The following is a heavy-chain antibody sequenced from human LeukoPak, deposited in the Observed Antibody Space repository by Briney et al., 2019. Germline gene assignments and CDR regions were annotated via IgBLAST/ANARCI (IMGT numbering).Heavy chain of an antibody. V-gene: IGHV3-15*01. Sequence: PGRSLRLSCAASGFTFSNAWMSWVRQAPGKRMEWFGRIKSKTDGGTTDYAAPVKGRFTISRDDSKNTLYLQMNSLKTEDTAVYYCTTYRFPPRATTLDYWGQGTLVTVSS. CDR1: GFTFSNAW. CDR2: IKSKTDGGTT. CDR3: TTYRFPPRATTLDY. D-gene: IGHD1-26*01. J-gene: IGHJ4*02.